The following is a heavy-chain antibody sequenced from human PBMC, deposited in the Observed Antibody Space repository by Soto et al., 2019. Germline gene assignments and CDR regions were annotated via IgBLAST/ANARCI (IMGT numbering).Heavy chain of an antibody. CDR2: IDWDDDK. CDR3: ARDSVALYHYYYGMDV. CDR1: GFSLSTSGMC. Sequence: GSGPTLVNPTQTLTLTCTFSGFSLSTSGMCVSWIRQPPGKALEWLARIDWDDDKYYSTSLKTRLTISKDTSKNQVVLTMTNMDPVDTATYYCARDSVALYHYYYGMDVWGQGTTVTVSS. J-gene: IGHJ6*02. V-gene: IGHV2-70*11. D-gene: IGHD2-21*01.